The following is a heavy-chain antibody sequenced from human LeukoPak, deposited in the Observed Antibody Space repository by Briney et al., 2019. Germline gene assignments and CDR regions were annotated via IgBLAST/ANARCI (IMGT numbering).Heavy chain of an antibody. CDR1: GFTFSSYA. CDR2: SGSGGNT. CDR3: AKRSPYYFDY. Sequence: GGSLRLSCAASGFTFSSYAMGWVRQAPGKGLEWVSTSGSGGNTYYADSVKSRFTISRDSSKNTLYLQMNSLRVEDTALYYCAKRSPYYFDYWGQGTLVTVSS. D-gene: IGHD1-26*01. J-gene: IGHJ4*02. V-gene: IGHV3-23*01.